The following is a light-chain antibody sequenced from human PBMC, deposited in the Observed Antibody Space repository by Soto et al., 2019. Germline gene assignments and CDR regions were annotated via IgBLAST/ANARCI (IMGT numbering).Light chain of an antibody. J-gene: IGKJ1*01. CDR1: QSISSW. CDR3: QQYNSYCQT. CDR2: DAS. V-gene: IGKV1-5*01. Sequence: DIKMTQSPSTLSGSVGDRVTITCRASQSISSWLAWYQQKPGKAPKLLIYDASSLESGVPSRFSGSGSGTEFTLTISSLQPDDFATYYCQQYNSYCQTFGQGTKV.